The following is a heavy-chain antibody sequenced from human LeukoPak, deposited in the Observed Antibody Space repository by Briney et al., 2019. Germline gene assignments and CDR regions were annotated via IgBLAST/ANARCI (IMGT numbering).Heavy chain of an antibody. Sequence: ASVKVSCKASGYTFTSYGISWVRQAPGQGLEWMGWISAYNGNTNYAQKLQGRVTMTTDTSTSTAYMELRSLRSDDTAVYYRARDSSYGPYYYYYMDVWGKGTTVTVSS. CDR1: GYTFTSYG. J-gene: IGHJ6*03. CDR3: ARDSSYGPYYYYYMDV. CDR2: ISAYNGNT. D-gene: IGHD5-18*01. V-gene: IGHV1-18*01.